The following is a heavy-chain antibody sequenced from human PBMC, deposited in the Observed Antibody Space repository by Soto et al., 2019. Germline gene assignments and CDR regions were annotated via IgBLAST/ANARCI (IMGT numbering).Heavy chain of an antibody. CDR1: GDSVSTNSAT. CDR3: ARLIGNSWLDS. V-gene: IGHV6-1*01. CDR2: TYYRSKWDY. Sequence: SQTLSLTCAISGDSVSTNSATWDWIRQSPSRGLEWLGRTYYRSKWDYDYAASVKGRININPDTSNNQVSLHLDSVTPDDTAVYYCARLIGNSWLDSWGQGTLVTDSS. D-gene: IGHD2-8*01. J-gene: IGHJ5*01.